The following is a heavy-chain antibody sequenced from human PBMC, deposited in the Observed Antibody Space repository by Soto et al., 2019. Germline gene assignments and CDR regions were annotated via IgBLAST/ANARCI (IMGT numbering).Heavy chain of an antibody. D-gene: IGHD6-13*01. CDR1: GFTFSSYG. CDR2: IWYDGSNK. CDR3: ARDSYSSSWHRGLDY. V-gene: IGHV3-33*01. J-gene: IGHJ4*02. Sequence: QVQLVESGGGVVQPGRSLRLSCAASGFTFSSYGMHWVRQAPGKGLEWVAVIWYDGSNKYYADSVKGRFTISRDNSKNTLYLQMNSLRAEDTAVYYCARDSYSSSWHRGLDYWGQGTLVTVSS.